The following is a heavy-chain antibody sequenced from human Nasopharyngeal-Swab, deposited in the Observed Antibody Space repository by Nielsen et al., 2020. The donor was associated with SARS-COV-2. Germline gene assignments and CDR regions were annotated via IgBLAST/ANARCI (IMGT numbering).Heavy chain of an antibody. CDR3: ARDRGDGYNLYYFDY. Sequence: GESLKISCAASGFTFSSYAMSWVRQAPGKGLEWVAVISYDGSNKYYADSVKGRFTISRDNSKNTLYLQTNSLRAEDTAVYYCARDRGDGYNLYYFDYWGQGTLVTVSS. J-gene: IGHJ4*02. V-gene: IGHV3-30*03. CDR1: GFTFSSYA. CDR2: ISYDGSNK. D-gene: IGHD5-24*01.